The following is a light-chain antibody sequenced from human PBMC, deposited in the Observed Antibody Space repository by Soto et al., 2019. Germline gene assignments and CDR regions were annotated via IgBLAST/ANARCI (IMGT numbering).Light chain of an antibody. CDR2: GAS. Sequence: DIQLTQSPSFLSASIGDRVTITCRASQGLNANLAWYQQKPGKAPKLLIYGASTLQNGVPSRFSGSLSGTEFTLTISSLQPEDFAIYYCQQLNTYPLTFGPGTIVDV. CDR1: QGLNAN. V-gene: IGKV1-9*01. J-gene: IGKJ3*01. CDR3: QQLNTYPLT.